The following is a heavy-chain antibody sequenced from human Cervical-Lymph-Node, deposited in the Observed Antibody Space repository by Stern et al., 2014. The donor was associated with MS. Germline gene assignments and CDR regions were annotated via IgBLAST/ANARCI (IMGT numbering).Heavy chain of an antibody. CDR1: GGSISSGGYY. J-gene: IGHJ4*02. V-gene: IGHV4-31*03. CDR2: SYYSGTP. CDR3: ARAIPALRY. D-gene: IGHD2-2*02. Sequence: QVQLQESGPGLVKPSQTLSLTCSVSGGSISSGGYYWSWIRQHPGKGLEWIGHSYYSGTPYYNPSLQSRVSISLEASKQQFSLKLTSVTAADTAVYFCARAIPALRYWGQGILVTVSS.